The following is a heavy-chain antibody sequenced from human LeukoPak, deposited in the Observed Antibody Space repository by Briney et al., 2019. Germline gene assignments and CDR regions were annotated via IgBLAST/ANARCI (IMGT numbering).Heavy chain of an antibody. CDR2: IRSKAYGGTP. CDR1: GFTTGDYA. Sequence: GGSLRLSCTGSGFTTGDYAMSWVRQAPGKRLERVAFIRSKAYGGTPEYAASVKGRFTISRDDSKNIAYVQMNSLRTEDTAVYYCTRTPSAAAPFDYWGQGSLVTVSS. J-gene: IGHJ4*02. D-gene: IGHD2-2*01. V-gene: IGHV3-49*04. CDR3: TRTPSAAAPFDY.